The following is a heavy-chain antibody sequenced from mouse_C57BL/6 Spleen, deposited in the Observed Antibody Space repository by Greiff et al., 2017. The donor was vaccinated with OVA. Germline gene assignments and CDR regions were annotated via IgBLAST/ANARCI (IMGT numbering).Heavy chain of an antibody. Sequence: VKLQESGAELMKPGASVKLSCKATGYTFTGYWIEWVKQRPGHGLEWIGEILPGSGSTNYNEKFKGKATFTADTSSNTAYMQLSSLTTEDSAIYYCAKGGLITTVVADFDYWGQGTTLTVSS. D-gene: IGHD1-1*01. CDR3: AKGGLITTVVADFDY. CDR2: ILPGSGST. V-gene: IGHV1-9*01. CDR1: GYTFTGYW. J-gene: IGHJ2*01.